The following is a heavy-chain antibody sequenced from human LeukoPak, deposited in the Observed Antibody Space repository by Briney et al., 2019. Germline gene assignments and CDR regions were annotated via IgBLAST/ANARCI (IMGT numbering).Heavy chain of an antibody. CDR3: ASGYSSDYGGNAY. CDR2: IKQDGGEK. Sequence: GGSLRLSCAASGFTFSDHYIDWVRQAPGKGLEWVANIKQDGGEKFYVDSVKGRFTISRDNAKNSLYLQMNSLRAEDTAVYYCASGYSSDYGGNAYWGQGTLVTVSS. D-gene: IGHD4-23*01. V-gene: IGHV3-7*01. J-gene: IGHJ4*02. CDR1: GFTFSDHY.